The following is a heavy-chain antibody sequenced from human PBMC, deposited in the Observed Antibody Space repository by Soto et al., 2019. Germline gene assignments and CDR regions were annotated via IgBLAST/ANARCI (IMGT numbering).Heavy chain of an antibody. V-gene: IGHV1-3*01. CDR1: GYTFTDYA. CDR3: GRGRWTQTTADYYLDY. D-gene: IGHD1-1*01. CDR2: INAGNGKT. J-gene: IGHJ4*02. Sequence: QVQFVQSGAEVKKPGASVKVSCKAYGYTFTDYALHWVRQAPGQRHEWMGWINAGNGKTKYSQKFQGRVTITRDTSASTAYRELSSRRSEDTAVYYCGRGRWTQTTADYYLDYWGQGTLVTVSS.